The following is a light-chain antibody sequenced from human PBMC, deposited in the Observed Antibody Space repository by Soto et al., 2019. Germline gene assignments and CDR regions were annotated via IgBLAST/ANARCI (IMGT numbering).Light chain of an antibody. V-gene: IGLV2-14*03. J-gene: IGLJ1*01. CDR2: DVV. CDR3: SSYTSPRANV. CDR1: SSDVGGFNS. Sequence: QSALTQPASVSGSPGQSITISCTGTSSDVGGFNSVSWYQLRPGTAPKLILYDVVDRPSGVSYRFSGSKSGNTASLTISGLQAADEADYFCSSYTSPRANVFGSGTKLTVL.